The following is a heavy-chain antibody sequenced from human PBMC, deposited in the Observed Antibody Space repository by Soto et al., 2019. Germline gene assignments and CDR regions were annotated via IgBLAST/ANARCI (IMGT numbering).Heavy chain of an antibody. CDR3: ARTEYDFWSGYEYYFDY. CDR2: IYYSGST. D-gene: IGHD3-3*01. J-gene: IGHJ4*02. Sequence: SETLSLTCTVSGGSISSYYWSWIRQPPGKGLEWIGYIYYSGSTNCNPSLKSRVTISVDTSKNQFSLKLSSVTAADTAVYYCARTEYDFWSGYEYYFDYWGQGTLVTVSS. V-gene: IGHV4-59*08. CDR1: GGSISSYY.